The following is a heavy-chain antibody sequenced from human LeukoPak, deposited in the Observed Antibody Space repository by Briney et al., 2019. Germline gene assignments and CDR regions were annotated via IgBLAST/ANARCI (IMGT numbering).Heavy chain of an antibody. V-gene: IGHV3-33*01. CDR2: IWYDGSNK. CDR3: ARDPSFYYDSSGYYADVFDI. Sequence: GGSLRLSCAASGFTFSSYGMHWVRQAPGKGLEWVAVIWYDGSNKYYADSVKGRFTISRDNSKNTLYLQMNSLRAEDTAVYYCARDPSFYYDSSGYYADVFDIWGQGTMVTVSS. J-gene: IGHJ3*02. D-gene: IGHD3-22*01. CDR1: GFTFSSYG.